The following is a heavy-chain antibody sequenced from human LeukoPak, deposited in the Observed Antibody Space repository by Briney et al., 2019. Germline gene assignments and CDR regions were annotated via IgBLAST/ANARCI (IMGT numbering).Heavy chain of an antibody. CDR2: ISGSGGST. D-gene: IGHD3-10*01. Sequence: PGGSLRLSCAASGFTFSSYAMSWVRQAPGKGLEWVSAISGSGGSTYYADSVKGWFTISRDNSKNTLYLQMNSLRAEDTAVYYCANRPGSGSYNWFDPWGQGTLVTVSS. J-gene: IGHJ5*02. CDR1: GFTFSSYA. CDR3: ANRPGSGSYNWFDP. V-gene: IGHV3-23*01.